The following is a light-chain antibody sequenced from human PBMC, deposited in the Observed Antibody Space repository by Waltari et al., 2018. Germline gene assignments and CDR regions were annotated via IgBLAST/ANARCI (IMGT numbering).Light chain of an antibody. Sequence: EIVLTQSPCTLSLSPGERATLSCRASQTVRTTDLAWYQQKPGQAPTLLIYGASSRATGIPDRFSGSGSGTDFSLTISSLEPEDFAVYYCQQYDISPLTFGGGTKVEIK. J-gene: IGKJ4*01. V-gene: IGKV3-20*01. CDR2: GAS. CDR1: QTVRTTD. CDR3: QQYDISPLT.